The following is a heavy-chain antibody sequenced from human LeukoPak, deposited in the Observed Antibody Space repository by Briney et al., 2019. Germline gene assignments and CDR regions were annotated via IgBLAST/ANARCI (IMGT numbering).Heavy chain of an antibody. CDR1: GGSISGYY. V-gene: IGHV4-4*09. D-gene: IGHD1-26*01. CDR3: TKREGPMSGSYDYFDP. Sequence: SETLSLTCTVSGGSISGYYWSWVRQPPGQGLEWIAYIHSNGYTNYNPSLKSRVTISVDTSKNQFSLKVTSVTAADTAMYYCTKREGPMSGSYDYFDPWGQGALVTVS. J-gene: IGHJ5*02. CDR2: IHSNGYT.